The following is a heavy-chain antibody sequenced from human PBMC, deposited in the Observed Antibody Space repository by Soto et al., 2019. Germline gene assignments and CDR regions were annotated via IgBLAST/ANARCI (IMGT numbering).Heavy chain of an antibody. V-gene: IGHV3-33*01. Sequence: GSLRLSCAVPGGIFHGYGMHWVRQAPGKGLEWVAIIRFDGSNEEYADSVKGRFTIYRDNSKNTLYLQMNTLGAEDTAVYYCARDGIGGTGFRGYLDYSGRGTVFTVSS. CDR2: IRFDGSNE. CDR3: ARDGIGGTGFRGYLDY. CDR1: GGIFHGYG. D-gene: IGHD1-7*01. J-gene: IGHJ4*02.